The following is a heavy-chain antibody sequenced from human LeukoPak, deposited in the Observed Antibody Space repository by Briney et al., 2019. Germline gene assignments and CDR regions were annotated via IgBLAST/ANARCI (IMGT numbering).Heavy chain of an antibody. D-gene: IGHD1-1*01. CDR2: ISWNSGSI. Sequence: PGGSLRLSCAASGFTFDDYAMHWVRQAPGKGLEWVSGISWNSGSIGYADSVKGRFTISRDNAKNSLYLQMNSLRAEGMALYYCAKDLMRTIGAFDIWGQGTMVTVSS. CDR3: AKDLMRTIGAFDI. V-gene: IGHV3-9*03. CDR1: GFTFDDYA. J-gene: IGHJ3*02.